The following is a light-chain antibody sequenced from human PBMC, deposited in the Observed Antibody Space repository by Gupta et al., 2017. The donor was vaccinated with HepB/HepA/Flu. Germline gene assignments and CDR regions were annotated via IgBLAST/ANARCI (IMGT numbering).Light chain of an antibody. Sequence: EIVMTQSPATLSVSPGERATISCRASQTISSNLGWYQQKPGQAPRLLIYGASIRATGITHRFTGSGSGTEFTLTISSLQSEDYALYYCQHYHNWPRTFGQGTKVEIK. CDR1: QTISSN. CDR2: GAS. CDR3: QHYHNWPRT. J-gene: IGKJ1*01. V-gene: IGKV3-15*01.